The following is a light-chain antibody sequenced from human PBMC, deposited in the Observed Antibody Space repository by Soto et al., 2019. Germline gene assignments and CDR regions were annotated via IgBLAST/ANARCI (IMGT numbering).Light chain of an antibody. CDR3: QQYNNWPQT. J-gene: IGKJ1*01. Sequence: EIVLTQSPGTLSLSPGDRATLSCRASQSVRCTYLAWYQQKPGQAPRLLIYGASTRATGIPARFSGSGSGTEFTLTISSLQSEDFAVYYCQQYNNWPQTFGQGTKVDIK. CDR1: QSVRCTY. CDR2: GAS. V-gene: IGKV3-15*01.